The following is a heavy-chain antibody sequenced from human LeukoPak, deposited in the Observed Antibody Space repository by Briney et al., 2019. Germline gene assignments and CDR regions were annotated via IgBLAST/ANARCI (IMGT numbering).Heavy chain of an antibody. CDR3: ATDPIAAAGTGWFDP. Sequence: ASVKVSCKVSGYTLTELSMHWVRQAPGKGLEWMGGFYPEDGETIYAQKFQGRVTMTEDTSTDTAYMELSSLRSEDTAVYYCATDPIAAAGTGWFDPWGQGTLVTVSS. CDR1: GYTLTELS. V-gene: IGHV1-24*01. J-gene: IGHJ5*02. D-gene: IGHD6-13*01. CDR2: FYPEDGET.